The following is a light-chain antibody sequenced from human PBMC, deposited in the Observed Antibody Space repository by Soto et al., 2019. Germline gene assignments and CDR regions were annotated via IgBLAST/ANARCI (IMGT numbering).Light chain of an antibody. CDR3: SSYTSSSTYV. CDR2: EVS. CDR1: SSDVGTYNY. Sequence: QSVLTQPASVSGSPGQSITISCTGTSSDVGTYNYVSWYQLHPGKAPKLMAYEVSNRPSGVSNRFSGSKSGNTASLTISGLQAEDEADYHCSSYTSSSTYVFGTGTKVTVL. J-gene: IGLJ1*01. V-gene: IGLV2-14*01.